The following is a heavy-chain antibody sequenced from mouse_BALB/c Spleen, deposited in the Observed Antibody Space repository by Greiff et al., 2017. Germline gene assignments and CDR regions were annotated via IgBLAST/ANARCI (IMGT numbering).Heavy chain of an antibody. J-gene: IGHJ2*01. CDR1: GFTFSSYA. D-gene: IGHD1-1*01. V-gene: IGHV5-6-5*01. CDR2: ISSGCST. CDR3: ARELRYLDY. Sequence: EVQGVESGGGLVKPGGSLKLSCAASGFTFSSYAMSWVRQTPEKRLEWVASISSGCSTYYPDSVKGRFTISRDNARNILYLQMSSLRSEDTAMYYCARELRYLDYWGQGTTLTVSS.